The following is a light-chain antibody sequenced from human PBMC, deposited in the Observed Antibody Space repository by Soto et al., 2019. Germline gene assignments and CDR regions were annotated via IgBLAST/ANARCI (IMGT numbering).Light chain of an antibody. CDR2: DAS. CDR3: QQSETYPLT. CDR1: QTISTW. V-gene: IGKV1-5*01. J-gene: IGKJ5*01. Sequence: DLQRTQSPSTLSASVGDSVTISGRASQTISTWLAWYQHKPGKAPNLLIYDASTLMSGVPSRFSGSGSGTEFTLTISSLQPGDFATYYCQQSETYPLTFGQGTRLEIK.